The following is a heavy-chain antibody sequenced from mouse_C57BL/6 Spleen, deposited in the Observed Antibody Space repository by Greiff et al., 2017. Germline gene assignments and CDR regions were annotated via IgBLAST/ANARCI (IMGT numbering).Heavy chain of an antibody. J-gene: IGHJ2*01. CDR2: ISDGGSYT. D-gene: IGHD2-3*01. V-gene: IGHV5-4*01. Sequence: EVKLVESGGGLVKPGGSLKLSCAASGFTFSSYAMSWVRQTPEKRLEWVATISDGGSYTYYPDNVKGRFTISRDNAKNNLYLQMSHLKSEDTAMYYCARDRDGYYLDYWGQGTTLTVSS. CDR1: GFTFSSYA. CDR3: ARDRDGYYLDY.